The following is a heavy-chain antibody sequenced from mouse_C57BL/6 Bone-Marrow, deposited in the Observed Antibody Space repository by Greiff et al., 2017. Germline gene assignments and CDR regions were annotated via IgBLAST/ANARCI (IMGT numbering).Heavy chain of an antibody. J-gene: IGHJ2*01. V-gene: IGHV1-81*01. CDR1: GYTFTSYG. Sequence: VLLVESGAELARPGASVKLSCKASGYTFTSYGISWVKQSTGQGLEWIGEIYPRSGNTYYNEKFKGKATLTADNSSSTAYMELGSLASEDSAVYFCAGYDYDGDYWGQGTTLTVSS. D-gene: IGHD2-4*01. CDR2: IYPRSGNT. CDR3: AGYDYDGDY.